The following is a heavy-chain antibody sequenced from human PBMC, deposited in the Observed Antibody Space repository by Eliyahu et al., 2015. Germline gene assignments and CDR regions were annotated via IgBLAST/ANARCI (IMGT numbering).Heavy chain of an antibody. D-gene: IGHD3-22*01. Sequence: QVQLQESGPGLVKPSGTLSLTCAVSGASMSSSNLWSWVRQPPGKGLEWIGEIYHSGSTNYNPPLKSRVTISVDKSKNQFSLNLNSVTAADTAVYYCARGPLDTSRHYRFDSWGQGTLVTVSS. J-gene: IGHJ4*02. CDR1: GASMSSSNL. V-gene: IGHV4-4*02. CDR2: IYHSGST. CDR3: ARGPLDTSRHYRFDS.